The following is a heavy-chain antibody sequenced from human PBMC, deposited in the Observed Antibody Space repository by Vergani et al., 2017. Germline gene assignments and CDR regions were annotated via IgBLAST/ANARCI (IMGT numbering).Heavy chain of an antibody. J-gene: IGHJ5*01. Sequence: EVQLVESGGGLVQPGGSLTLSCAASGFTVSTDYFSWVRQAPGKGLEWVSILYRGAFTSYTDSVKGRFTVSRDNYKNTLYLQMSSLRADDTAVYYCAKSASVSMSLPNWFESWGQGTHVTVS. CDR3: AKSASVSMSLPNWFES. CDR1: GFTVSTDY. CDR2: LYRGAFT. V-gene: IGHV3-66*01.